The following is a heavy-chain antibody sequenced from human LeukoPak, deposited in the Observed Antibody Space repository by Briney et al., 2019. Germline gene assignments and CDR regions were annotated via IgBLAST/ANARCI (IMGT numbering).Heavy chain of an antibody. D-gene: IGHD2/OR15-2a*01. CDR1: GDSVRSPAYY. Sequence: SEILSLTCTVSGDSVRSPAYYWGWIRQPPGKGLDWIASIYYTGVTYFHPSLGSRVSISLDTSNNQFSLHLTSVTAADTAVYYCVRHGGTSSLISYSWFDPWGQGILVTVPS. CDR2: IYYTGVT. J-gene: IGHJ5*02. CDR3: VRHGGTSSLISYSWFDP. V-gene: IGHV4-39*01.